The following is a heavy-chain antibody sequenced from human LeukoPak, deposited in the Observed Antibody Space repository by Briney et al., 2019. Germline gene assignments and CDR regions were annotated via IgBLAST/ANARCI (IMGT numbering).Heavy chain of an antibody. D-gene: IGHD3-22*01. V-gene: IGHV4-38-2*02. CDR1: GYSISSGYY. Sequence: KTSETLSLTCTVSGYSISSGYYWGWIRQPPGKGLEWIGSIYHSGSTYYNPSLKSRVTISVDTSKNQFSLKLSSVTAADTAVYYCARDVYDSSSYYDLWDGAFDIWGQGTMVTVSS. J-gene: IGHJ3*02. CDR2: IYHSGST. CDR3: ARDVYDSSSYYDLWDGAFDI.